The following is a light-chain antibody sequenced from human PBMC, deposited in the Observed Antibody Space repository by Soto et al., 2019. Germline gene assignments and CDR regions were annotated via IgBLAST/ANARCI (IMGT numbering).Light chain of an antibody. J-gene: IGLJ2*01. CDR1: SSDVGGYNY. Sequence: QSVLTQPASVSGSPRQSITISCTGTSSDVGGYNYVSWYQQHPGQAPKLIIYEVNNRPSGVSSRFSGSKSGNTASLTISGLQAEDEADYYCNSYTSTNNFVLLGGGTKLTVL. CDR2: EVN. CDR3: NSYTSTNNFVL. V-gene: IGLV2-14*01.